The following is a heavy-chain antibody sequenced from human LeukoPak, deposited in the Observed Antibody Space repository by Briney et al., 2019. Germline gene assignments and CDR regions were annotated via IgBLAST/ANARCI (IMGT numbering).Heavy chain of an antibody. V-gene: IGHV3-11*04. J-gene: IGHJ4*02. CDR3: AKDYSSSWWYYFDR. CDR1: GFTVSSNY. Sequence: PGGSLRLSCAASGFTVSSNYMNWVRQAPGKGLEWVSYISSSGSTIYYADSVKGRFTISRDNAKNSLYLQMNSLRAEDTAVYYCAKDYSSSWWYYFDRWGQGTLVTVSS. CDR2: ISSSGSTI. D-gene: IGHD6-13*01.